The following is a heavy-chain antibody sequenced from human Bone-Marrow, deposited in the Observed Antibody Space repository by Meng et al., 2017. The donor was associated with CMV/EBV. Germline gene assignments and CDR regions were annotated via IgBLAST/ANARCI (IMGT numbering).Heavy chain of an antibody. CDR1: GGSISSSNW. V-gene: IGHV4-4*02. CDR2: IYHSGST. D-gene: IGHD3-3*01. J-gene: IGHJ4*03. CDR3: ARDQRFLEWSVDY. Sequence: GSLRLSCAVSGGSISSSNWWSWVRQPPGKGLEWIGEIYHSGSTNYNPSLKSRVTISVDKSKNQFSLKLSSVTAADTAVYYCARDQRFLEWSVDYWGQGTTVTVSS.